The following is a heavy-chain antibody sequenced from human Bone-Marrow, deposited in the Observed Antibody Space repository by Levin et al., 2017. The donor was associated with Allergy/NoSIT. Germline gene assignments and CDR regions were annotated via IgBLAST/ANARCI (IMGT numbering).Heavy chain of an antibody. J-gene: IGHJ6*02. Sequence: KISCKASGGTFSSYAISWVRQAPGQGLEWMGGIIPIFGTANYAQKFQGRVTITADESTSTAYMELSSLRSEDTAVYYCARVGHCSGGSCYFFHYYGMDVWGQGTTVTVSS. V-gene: IGHV1-69*01. CDR2: IIPIFGTA. CDR1: GGTFSSYA. D-gene: IGHD2-15*01. CDR3: ARVGHCSGGSCYFFHYYGMDV.